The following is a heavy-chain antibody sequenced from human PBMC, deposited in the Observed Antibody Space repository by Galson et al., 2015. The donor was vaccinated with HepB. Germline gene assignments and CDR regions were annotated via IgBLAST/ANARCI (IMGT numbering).Heavy chain of an antibody. CDR2: IWFDGTNK. CDR1: GFVFRDYG. Sequence: SLRLSCAVSGFVFRDYGMHWVRQAPGKGLEWVAVIWFDGTNKYYADSVKGRFTISRDNSKNTLYLQMNSLRAEDTAVYYCARDRNDFWSGYYLFDYWGQGTLVTVSS. D-gene: IGHD3-3*01. V-gene: IGHV3-33*01. CDR3: ARDRNDFWSGYYLFDY. J-gene: IGHJ4*02.